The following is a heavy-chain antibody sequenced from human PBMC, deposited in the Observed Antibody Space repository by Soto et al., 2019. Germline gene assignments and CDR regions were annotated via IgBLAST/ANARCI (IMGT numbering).Heavy chain of an antibody. CDR1: GYPFINFF. Sequence: GPSVKVSCTASGYPFINFFIHWVRQAPGQGLEWVGIINPSGGATTYQQKFKGRVTMTRDTSTSTVYMDVSSLRFDDTAVYYCARSHCSGGSCYLGAFDIWGQGTMVTVSS. V-gene: IGHV1-46*01. J-gene: IGHJ3*02. CDR2: INPSGGAT. CDR3: ARSHCSGGSCYLGAFDI. D-gene: IGHD2-15*01.